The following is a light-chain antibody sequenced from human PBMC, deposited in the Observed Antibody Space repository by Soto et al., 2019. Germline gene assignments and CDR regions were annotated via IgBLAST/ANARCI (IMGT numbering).Light chain of an antibody. CDR3: SSYTKSSTLDV. CDR1: SSDVGGYNY. CDR2: DVT. V-gene: IGLV2-14*01. Sequence: QSALTQPASVSASPGQSITISCTGTSSDVGGYNYVSWYQQQPGKAPKLMIYDVTNRPSGVSNRFSASKSGNTASLTISGLQAEDEADYYCSSYTKSSTLDVFGTGTKLTVL. J-gene: IGLJ1*01.